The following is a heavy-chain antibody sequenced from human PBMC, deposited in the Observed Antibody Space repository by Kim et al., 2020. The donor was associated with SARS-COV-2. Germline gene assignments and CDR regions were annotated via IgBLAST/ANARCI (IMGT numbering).Heavy chain of an antibody. Sequence: SVKVSCKASGFTFTSSAVQWVRQAPGQRLEWLGWIVVDSGNTNYAQKFQERVTITRDMSTSTAYMELSSLRSEDTAVYYCAAVASEGMATMGTDAFDIWGQGTMVTVSS. CDR1: GFTFTSSA. J-gene: IGHJ3*02. CDR2: IVVDSGNT. V-gene: IGHV1-58*01. CDR3: AAVASEGMATMGTDAFDI. D-gene: IGHD5-12*01.